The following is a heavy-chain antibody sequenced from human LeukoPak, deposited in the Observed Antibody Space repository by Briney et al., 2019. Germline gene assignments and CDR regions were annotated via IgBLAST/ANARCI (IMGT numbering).Heavy chain of an antibody. CDR3: ASPRNEMATTY. CDR1: GFTFSSYS. CDR2: IKQDGSEK. Sequence: GGSLRLSCAASGFTFSSYSMNWVRQAPGKGLEWVANIKQDGSEKYYVDSVKGRFTISRDNAKNSLYLQMNSLRAEDTAVYYCASPRNEMATTYWGQGTLVTVSS. V-gene: IGHV3-7*01. D-gene: IGHD5-24*01. J-gene: IGHJ4*02.